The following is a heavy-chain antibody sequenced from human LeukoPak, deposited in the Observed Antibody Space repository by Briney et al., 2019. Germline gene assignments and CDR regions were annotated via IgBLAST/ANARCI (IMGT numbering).Heavy chain of an antibody. CDR2: ISYDGSNN. D-gene: IGHD3-10*01. CDR3: ASPYYFCSGSYVDY. V-gene: IGHV3-30*04. CDR1: GFTFSSYA. J-gene: IGHJ4*02. Sequence: GGSLRLSCAASGFTFSSYARHWVRQAPGKGLEWVAVISYDGSNNYYADSVKGRFTISRDTSKTTLYLQMNSLRAEATAVYYCASPYYFCSGSYVDYWGQGTLVTVSS.